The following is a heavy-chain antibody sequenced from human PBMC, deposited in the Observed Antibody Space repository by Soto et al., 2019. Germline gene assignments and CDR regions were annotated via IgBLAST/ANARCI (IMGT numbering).Heavy chain of an antibody. CDR1: GGSFSGYY. D-gene: IGHD5-12*01. CDR2: IYYSGST. CDR3: ARGEWLATIKPYFAH. V-gene: IGHV4-59*01. J-gene: IGHJ4*02. Sequence: SETLSLTCAVYGGSFSGYYWSWIRQSPGKGLEWIGYIYYSGSTNYNPSLKSRVAISLDTSKNQFSLMLRSVTAADTAVYYCARGEWLATIKPYFAHWGQGTLVTVSS.